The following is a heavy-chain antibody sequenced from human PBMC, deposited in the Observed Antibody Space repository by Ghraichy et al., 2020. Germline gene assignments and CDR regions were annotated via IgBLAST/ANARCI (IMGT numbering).Heavy chain of an antibody. CDR2: INPDSGGT. CDR1: GYTFTDYH. Sequence: ASVKVSCKASGYTFTDYHMHWVRQAPGQGPEWMGWINPDSGGTNYAQKFQGRVTLTMDTSISTAYMELTRLGSDDTAVFYCARGGRSSWSNFDYWGQGTLVTVSS. CDR3: ARGGRSSWSNFDY. D-gene: IGHD6-13*01. V-gene: IGHV1-2*02. J-gene: IGHJ4*02.